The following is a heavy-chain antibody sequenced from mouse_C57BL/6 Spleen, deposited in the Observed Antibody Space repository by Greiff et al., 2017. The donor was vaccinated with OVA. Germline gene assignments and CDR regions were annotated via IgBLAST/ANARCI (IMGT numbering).Heavy chain of an antibody. CDR3: ARDRGYFDV. V-gene: IGHV3-6*01. J-gene: IGHJ1*03. CDR2: ISYDGSN. CDR1: GYSITSGYY. D-gene: IGHD3-1*01. Sequence: EVQLQESGPGLVKPSQSLSLTCSVTGYSITSGYYWNWIRQFPGNKLEWMGYISYDGSNNYNPSLQNRISINRDTSKNQFFLKLNSVTTEDTATYYCARDRGYFDVWGTGTTVTVSS.